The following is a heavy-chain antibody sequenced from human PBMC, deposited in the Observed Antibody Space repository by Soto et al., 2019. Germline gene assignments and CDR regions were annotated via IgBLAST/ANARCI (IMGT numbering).Heavy chain of an antibody. CDR3: ASVAI. CDR1: GFTFSNYW. Sequence: EVQLVESGGGLVQPGGSLRLSCAAAGFTFSNYWMSWVRQAPGKGLEWVANIKQDGTEKNYVDSVRGRFTISRDNAKNSLDLQMNSLKAGDAAVYYCASVAIWGQGTLVTVSS. CDR2: IKQDGTEK. V-gene: IGHV3-7*01. D-gene: IGHD5-12*01. J-gene: IGHJ4*02.